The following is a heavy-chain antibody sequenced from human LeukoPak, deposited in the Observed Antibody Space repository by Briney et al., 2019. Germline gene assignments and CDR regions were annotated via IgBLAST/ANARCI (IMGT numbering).Heavy chain of an antibody. J-gene: IGHJ4*02. CDR1: GDSVSSNSGA. CDR3: ARDQDTIFGVGLDY. D-gene: IGHD3-3*01. V-gene: IGHV6-1*01. Sequence: SQTLSLTCDISGDSVSSNSGAWNWIRQSPSRGLEWLGRTYYRSKWYNHYAVSVKSRITINPDTSKNQFSLQMNYVTPEDAAVYYCARDQDTIFGVGLDYWGQGTLVTVSS. CDR2: TYYRSKWYN.